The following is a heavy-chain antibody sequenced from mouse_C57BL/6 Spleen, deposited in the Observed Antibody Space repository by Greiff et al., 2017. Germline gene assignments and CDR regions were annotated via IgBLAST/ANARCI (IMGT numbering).Heavy chain of an antibody. D-gene: IGHD3-2*02. V-gene: IGHV1-47*01. CDR1: GYTFTTYP. CDR2: FHPYNDDT. CDR3: ARPDSSGPFAY. Sequence: QVQLKESGAELVKPGASVTMSCKASGYTFTTYPIEWMKQNHGKSLEWIGNFHPYNDDTKYNEKFKGKATLTVEKSSSTVYLELSRLTSDDSAVYYCARPDSSGPFAYWGQGTLVTVSA. J-gene: IGHJ3*01.